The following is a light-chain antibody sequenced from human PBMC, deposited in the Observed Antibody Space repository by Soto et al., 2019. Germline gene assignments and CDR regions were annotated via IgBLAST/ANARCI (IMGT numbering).Light chain of an antibody. CDR3: QHYNSYSEA. Sequence: DIQMTQSPSTLSGSVGDRVTITCRASQTISSWLAWYQQKPGKAPKLLIYKASTLKSGVPSSFSGSGSGTAFTLTIRSLHPDDFATYYCQHYNSYSEAFGQGTKVELK. CDR1: QTISSW. V-gene: IGKV1-5*03. J-gene: IGKJ1*01. CDR2: KAS.